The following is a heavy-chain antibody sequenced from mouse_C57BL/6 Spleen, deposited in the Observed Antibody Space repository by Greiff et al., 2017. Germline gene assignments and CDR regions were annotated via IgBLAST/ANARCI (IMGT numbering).Heavy chain of an antibody. CDR2: INPSNGGT. Sequence: QVQLQQSGTELVKPGASVKLSCKASGYTFTSYWMHWVKQRPGQGLEWIGDINPSNGGTNYNEKFKGKATLTVDKSSSTAYMQLSSLTSVDSAVYNCASQGGYYVPFYYYALEYWGQGTSVTVSS. J-gene: IGHJ4*01. D-gene: IGHD2-3*01. CDR3: ASQGGYYVPFYYYALEY. CDR1: GYTFTSYW. V-gene: IGHV1-53*01.